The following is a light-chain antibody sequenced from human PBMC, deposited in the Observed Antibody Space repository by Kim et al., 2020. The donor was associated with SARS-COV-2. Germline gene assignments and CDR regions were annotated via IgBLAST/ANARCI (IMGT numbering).Light chain of an antibody. CDR3: QQYGSSPYT. J-gene: IGKJ2*01. CDR1: QTISSSY. V-gene: IGKV3-20*01. CDR2: GAS. Sequence: EIVLTQSPGTLSLSPGERATLSCRASQTISSSYLAWYQQKPGQAPRLLIYGASSRATDIPDRFGGSGSGTDFTLTISRLEPEDFAVYFCQQYGSSPYTFGQGTKLEI.